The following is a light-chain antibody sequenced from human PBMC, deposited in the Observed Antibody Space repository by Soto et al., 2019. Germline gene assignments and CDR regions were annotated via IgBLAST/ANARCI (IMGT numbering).Light chain of an antibody. V-gene: IGKV1-9*01. Sequence: DIPLTQSPSFLSASVGDRVTITCRASQGISSYLAWYQQKPGKAPKLLIYAASTLQSGVPSRFSGSGSGTEFTITIRRLQPEDLATYYCQQRNSYPLFGPGTKVDIK. CDR1: QGISSY. CDR3: QQRNSYPL. CDR2: AAS. J-gene: IGKJ3*01.